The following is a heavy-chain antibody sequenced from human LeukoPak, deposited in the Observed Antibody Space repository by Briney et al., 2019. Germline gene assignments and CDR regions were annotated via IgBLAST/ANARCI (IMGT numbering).Heavy chain of an antibody. D-gene: IGHD3-22*01. V-gene: IGHV3-30*02. CDR1: GFIFSNHA. J-gene: IGHJ4*02. Sequence: GGSLRLSCAASGFIFSNHAMHWVRQAPGKGLEWVAFIRYDGSNKSYRDSVKGRFTISRENCKNRLYMQMNSLRGEDTAVYYCATGQTTSVLSSGYSRKWGQGTLVTVSS. CDR3: ATGQTTSVLSSGYSRK. CDR2: IRYDGSNK.